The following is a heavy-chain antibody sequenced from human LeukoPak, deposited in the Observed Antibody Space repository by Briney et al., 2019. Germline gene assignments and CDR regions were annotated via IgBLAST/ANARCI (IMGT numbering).Heavy chain of an antibody. CDR3: ARVIVVVPIGVYHYYAMDV. Sequence: PSETLSLTCTVSGDSISTGGYYWAWIRQHRERGLEWILYSYYSGSSHYNPSLQSRVTISVDTSKKQFSLNLNSVTAADTAVYYCARVIVVVPIGVYHYYAMDVWGQGTTVTVSS. CDR1: GDSISTGGYY. D-gene: IGHD2-2*01. J-gene: IGHJ6*02. V-gene: IGHV4-31*03. CDR2: SYYSGSS.